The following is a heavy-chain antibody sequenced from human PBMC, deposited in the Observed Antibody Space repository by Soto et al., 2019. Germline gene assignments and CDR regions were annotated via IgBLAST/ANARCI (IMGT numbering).Heavy chain of an antibody. V-gene: IGHV1-8*01. CDR3: ARGQYGSGSYRGSRIYYFDY. CDR1: GYTFTSYD. D-gene: IGHD3-10*01. J-gene: IGHJ4*02. Sequence: GASVKVSCKASGYTFTSYDINWVRQATGQGLEWMGWMNPNSGNTGYAQKFQGRVTMTRNTSISTAYMELSSLRSEDTAVYYCARGQYGSGSYRGSRIYYFDYWAQGTLVTVSS. CDR2: MNPNSGNT.